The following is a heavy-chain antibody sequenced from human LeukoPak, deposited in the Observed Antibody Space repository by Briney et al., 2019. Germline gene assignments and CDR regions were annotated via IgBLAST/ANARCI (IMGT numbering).Heavy chain of an antibody. Sequence: ASVKVSCKASGYTFTSYDINWVRQATGQGLEWMGWMNPNSGNTGYAQKFQGRVTITRNTSISTAYMELSSLRSEDTAVYYCARGLYYDFWSGYLYDYYYYMDVWGKGTTVTVSS. CDR1: GYTFTSYD. CDR2: MNPNSGNT. CDR3: ARGLYYDFWSGYLYDYYYYMDV. D-gene: IGHD3-3*01. J-gene: IGHJ6*03. V-gene: IGHV1-8*03.